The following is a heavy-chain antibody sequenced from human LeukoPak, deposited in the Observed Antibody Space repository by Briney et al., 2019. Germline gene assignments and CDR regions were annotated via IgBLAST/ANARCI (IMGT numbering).Heavy chain of an antibody. D-gene: IGHD3-22*01. CDR1: GFTFSNYW. CDR2: IKGDGSYK. J-gene: IGHJ4*02. CDR3: ATSADSSGND. Sequence: PGGSLKLSCAASGFTFSNYWMNWVRQAPGKGLEWVADIKGDGSYKYYVDSVKGRFTISRDNAKSSVYLQMNTLRAEDTAVYYCATSADSSGNDWGQGTLVTVSS. V-gene: IGHV3-7*03.